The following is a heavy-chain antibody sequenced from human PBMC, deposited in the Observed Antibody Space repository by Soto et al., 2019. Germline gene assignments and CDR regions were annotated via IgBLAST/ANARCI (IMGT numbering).Heavy chain of an antibody. V-gene: IGHV4-59*01. J-gene: IGHJ4*02. D-gene: IGHD3-3*01. CDR1: GGSISSYY. CDR3: ARMYYDFWSGYYRGYYFDY. CDR2: IYYSGST. Sequence: SETLSLTCTVSGGSISSYYWSWIRQPPGKGLEWIGYIYYSGSTNYNPSLKSRVTISVDTSKNQFSLKLSSVTAADTAVYYCARMYYDFWSGYYRGYYFDYWGKGTLVTVSS.